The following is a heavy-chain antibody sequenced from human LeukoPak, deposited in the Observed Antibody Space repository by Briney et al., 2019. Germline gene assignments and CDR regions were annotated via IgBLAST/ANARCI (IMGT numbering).Heavy chain of an antibody. J-gene: IGHJ4*02. D-gene: IGHD3-10*01. Sequence: SETLSLTCTVSGGSISSYYWSWIRQPPGKGLEWIGEIYHSGSTNYNPSLKSRVTISVDKSKNQFSLKLSSVTAADTAVYYCASRGSGSYYFDYWGQGTLVTVSS. CDR3: ASRGSGSYYFDY. CDR1: GGSISSYY. CDR2: IYHSGST. V-gene: IGHV4-59*12.